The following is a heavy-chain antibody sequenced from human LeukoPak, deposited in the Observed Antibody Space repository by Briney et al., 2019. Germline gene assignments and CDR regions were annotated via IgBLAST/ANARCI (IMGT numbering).Heavy chain of an antibody. Sequence: SETLSLTCAVYGGSFSGYYWSWIRQPPGKWLEWIGEINHSGSTNYNPSLKSRVTISVDTSKNQFSLKLSSVTAADTAVYYCARARKGYSYGYWGQGTLVTVSS. CDR2: INHSGST. J-gene: IGHJ4*02. CDR3: ARARKGYSYGY. V-gene: IGHV4-34*01. CDR1: GGSFSGYY. D-gene: IGHD5-18*01.